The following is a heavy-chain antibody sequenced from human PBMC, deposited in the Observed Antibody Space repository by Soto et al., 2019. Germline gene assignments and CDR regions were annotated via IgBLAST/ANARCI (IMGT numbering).Heavy chain of an antibody. D-gene: IGHD3-22*01. V-gene: IGHV3-23*01. J-gene: IGHJ4*02. CDR1: GFTFSSYA. CDR2: ISGSGGST. CDR3: AKLSAGRMIVVVTPSQFDY. Sequence: EVQLLESGGGLVQPGGSLRLSCAASGFTFSSYAMSWVRQAPGKGLEWVSAISGSGGSTYYADSVKGRFTISRDNSKNPLYLQMNSLRAEDTAVYYCAKLSAGRMIVVVTPSQFDYWGQGTLVTVSS.